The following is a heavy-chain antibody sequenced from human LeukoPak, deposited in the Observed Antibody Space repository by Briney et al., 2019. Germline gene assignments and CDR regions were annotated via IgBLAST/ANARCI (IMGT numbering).Heavy chain of an antibody. V-gene: IGHV3-7*01. CDR3: ARHCSSTNCRAY. Sequence: PGGSLRLSCVASGFMFSGYWMSWVRQTPGKGLEWVANINQGASEKYYVDSVKGRFTISRDNAKNSLYLQMNSLRAEDTAVYCCARHCSSTNCRAYWGQGTLVTVSS. D-gene: IGHD2-2*01. J-gene: IGHJ4*02. CDR2: INQGASEK. CDR1: GFMFSGYW.